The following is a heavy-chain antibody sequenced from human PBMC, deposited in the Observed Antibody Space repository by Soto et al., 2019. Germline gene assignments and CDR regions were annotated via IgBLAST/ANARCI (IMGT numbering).Heavy chain of an antibody. CDR2: TYPEDSQT. D-gene: IGHD3-9*01. Sequence: PGESQKISCKASGYSCTSYWIGWVRQISGKGLEWMGITYPEDSQTLYSPSFQGQVTISVDKSISTVYLQWSSLKASDTATYYCARRRFFDTLLDPWGQGTLVTVSS. V-gene: IGHV5-51*01. CDR3: ARRRFFDTLLDP. J-gene: IGHJ5*02. CDR1: GYSCTSYW.